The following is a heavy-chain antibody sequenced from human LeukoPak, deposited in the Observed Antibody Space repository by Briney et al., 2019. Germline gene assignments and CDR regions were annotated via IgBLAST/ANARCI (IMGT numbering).Heavy chain of an antibody. V-gene: IGHV3-7*01. Sequence: GGSLRLSCAASGFTLNTYAMSWVRQAPGKGLEWVANIKPDGSEEYYVDSVKGRFSISRDNDKKSVYLQMNSLRVEDTAVYYCVRHTYWGQGTMVTVSS. CDR1: GFTLNTYA. J-gene: IGHJ3*01. CDR3: VRHTY. CDR2: IKPDGSEE.